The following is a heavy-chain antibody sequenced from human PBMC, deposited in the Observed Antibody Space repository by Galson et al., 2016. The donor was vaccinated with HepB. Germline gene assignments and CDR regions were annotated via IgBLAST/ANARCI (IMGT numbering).Heavy chain of an antibody. CDR3: VVWDTGAAS. Sequence: SLRLSCAASGFTLSERYMDWVRRAPGKGLEGVARTKNRANGYTKEYAASVRDRFTISRDDSKNSLYLQMNSLKTEDTAAYYCVVWDTGAASWGQGTLVTVSS. CDR2: TKNRANGYTK. V-gene: IGHV3-72*01. D-gene: IGHD1-26*01. J-gene: IGHJ4*02. CDR1: GFTLSERY.